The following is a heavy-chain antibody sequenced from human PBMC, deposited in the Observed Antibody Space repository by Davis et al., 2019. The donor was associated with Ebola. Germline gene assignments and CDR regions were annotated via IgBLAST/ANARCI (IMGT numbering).Heavy chain of an antibody. J-gene: IGHJ4*02. V-gene: IGHV1-2*06. Sequence: ASVKVSCKASGYTFTGNYMHWVRQAPGQGLEWMGRINPNSGGTNYAQKFQGRVTMTRDTSISTAYMELSRLRSDDTAVYYCARGVGVLVLMVYAIDYWGQGTLVTVSS. CDR2: INPNSGGT. CDR3: ARGVGVLVLMVYAIDY. CDR1: GYTFTGNY. D-gene: IGHD2-8*01.